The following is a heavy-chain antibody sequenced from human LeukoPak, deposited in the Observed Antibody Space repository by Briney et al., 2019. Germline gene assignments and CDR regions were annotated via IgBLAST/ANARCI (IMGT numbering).Heavy chain of an antibody. V-gene: IGHV4-59*01. CDR2: IYYSGST. CDR3: ASALVDYGGNPDAFDI. CDR1: GGSFSGYY. Sequence: MTSETLSLTCAVYGGSFSGYYWSWIRQPPGKGLEWIGYIYYSGSTNYNPSLKSRVTISVDTSKNQFSLKLSSVTAADTAVYYCASALVDYGGNPDAFDIWGQGTMVTVSS. D-gene: IGHD4-23*01. J-gene: IGHJ3*02.